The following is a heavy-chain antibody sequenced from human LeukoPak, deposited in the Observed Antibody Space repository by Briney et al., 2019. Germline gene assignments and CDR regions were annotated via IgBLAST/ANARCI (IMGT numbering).Heavy chain of an antibody. D-gene: IGHD6-19*01. Sequence: SETLSLTCTVSGGSLSNYYWSWIRQPSGKGLEWIGYIYYTGSTNYNPSLKSRVTISVDTSKNQFSLNLNSVTAADTAEYYCARAPGSAYYPYYYMDVWGKGTTVTVSS. CDR2: IYYTGST. CDR1: GGSLSNYY. CDR3: ARAPGSAYYPYYYMDV. V-gene: IGHV4-59*01. J-gene: IGHJ6*03.